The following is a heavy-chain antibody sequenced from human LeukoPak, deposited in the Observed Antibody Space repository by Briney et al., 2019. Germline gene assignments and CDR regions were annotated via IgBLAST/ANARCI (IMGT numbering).Heavy chain of an antibody. Sequence: SETLSLTCTFSGGSISSYYGSWTRQPPGKGLEWIGYISYSGSTNFNPSLKSRVTISVDTSKNQFSLKLSSVTAADTAVYYCARGGGAVTNLNLFDPWGQGTLVTVSP. CDR3: ARGGGAVTNLNLFDP. D-gene: IGHD1-14*01. CDR1: GGSISSYY. V-gene: IGHV4-59*01. CDR2: ISYSGST. J-gene: IGHJ5*02.